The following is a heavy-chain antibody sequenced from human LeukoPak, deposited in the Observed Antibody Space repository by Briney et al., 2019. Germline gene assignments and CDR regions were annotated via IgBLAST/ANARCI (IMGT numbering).Heavy chain of an antibody. CDR3: ARQLRYFDWLPAWFDP. J-gene: IGHJ5*02. CDR1: GGSFSGYY. Sequence: SETLSLTCAVYGGSFSGYYWSWIRQPPGKGLEWIGEINHSGSTNYNPSLKSRVTISVDTYKNQFSLKLSSVTAADTAVYYCARQLRYFDWLPAWFDPWGQGTLVTVSS. D-gene: IGHD3-9*01. V-gene: IGHV4-34*01. CDR2: INHSGST.